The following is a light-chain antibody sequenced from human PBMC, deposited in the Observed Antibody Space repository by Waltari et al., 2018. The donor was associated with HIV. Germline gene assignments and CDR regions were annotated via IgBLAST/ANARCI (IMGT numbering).Light chain of an antibody. CDR3: QVWDSSSENGV. Sequence: SPVLTQTPSVSVAPGPTARITCRGNNTGSHGVDWYQQKPGHAPVFVVYDDRDRPSGIPERFSGSNSGNTATLTITRVEAGDEADYYCQVWDSSSENGVFGGGTKLTVL. CDR2: DDR. CDR1: NTGSHG. V-gene: IGLV3-21*02. J-gene: IGLJ3*02.